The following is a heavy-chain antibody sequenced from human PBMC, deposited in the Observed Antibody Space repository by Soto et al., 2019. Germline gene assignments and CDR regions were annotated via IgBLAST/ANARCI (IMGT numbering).Heavy chain of an antibody. D-gene: IGHD2-15*01. Sequence: EVQLVESGGGLVQPGGSLRLSCAASGFTFSSYWMHWVRQAPGKGLVWVSRINSDGSSTSYAASVKGRFTISRDNAQNTLYLQMNSLRAEDTAVYYCVRTSLVVAAATREDYWGQGTLVTVSS. J-gene: IGHJ4*02. CDR1: GFTFSSYW. CDR3: VRTSLVVAAATREDY. CDR2: INSDGSST. V-gene: IGHV3-74*01.